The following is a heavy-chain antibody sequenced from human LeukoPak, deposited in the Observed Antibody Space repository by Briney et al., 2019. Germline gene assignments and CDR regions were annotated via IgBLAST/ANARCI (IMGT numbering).Heavy chain of an antibody. CDR3: ARDHGRIAVAGTWGY. CDR2: IWYDGSNK. Sequence: PGRSLRLSCAASGFTFSSYGMHWVRQAPGKGLEWVAVIWYDGSNKYYADSVKSRFTISRDNSKNTLYLQMNSLRAEDTAVYYCARDHGRIAVAGTWGYWGQGTLVTVSS. V-gene: IGHV3-33*01. CDR1: GFTFSSYG. J-gene: IGHJ4*02. D-gene: IGHD6-19*01.